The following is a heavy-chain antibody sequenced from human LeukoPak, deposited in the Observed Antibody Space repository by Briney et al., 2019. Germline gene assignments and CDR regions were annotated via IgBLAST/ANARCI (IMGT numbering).Heavy chain of an antibody. CDR2: ISAYNGNT. CDR1: GYTFTSYY. Sequence: ASVKVSCKASGYTFTSYYMHWVRQAPGQGLEWMGWISAYNGNTNYAQKFQDRVTMTTDTSTRTAYMELRSLKFDDTAVYYCARVGRASGSLGYGMDVWGLGTTVTVSS. V-gene: IGHV1-18*04. CDR3: ARVGRASGSLGYGMDV. D-gene: IGHD3-10*01. J-gene: IGHJ6*02.